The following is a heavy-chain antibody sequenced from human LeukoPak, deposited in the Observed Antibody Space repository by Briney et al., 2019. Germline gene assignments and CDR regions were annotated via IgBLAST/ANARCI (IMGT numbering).Heavy chain of an antibody. D-gene: IGHD3-3*01. CDR1: GFTFTSYT. J-gene: IGHJ4*02. CDR3: AGDQYDTWSRRGNFDS. V-gene: IGHV3-21*04. CDR2: ISSHSSYM. Sequence: GGSLRLSCAASGFTFTSYTMDWVRQAPGKGLAWVSSISSHSSYMFYADSVRGRFTVSRDNAKNSLYLQMNSLRAEDTAVFYCAGDQYDTWSRRGNFDSWGQGTLVIVSS.